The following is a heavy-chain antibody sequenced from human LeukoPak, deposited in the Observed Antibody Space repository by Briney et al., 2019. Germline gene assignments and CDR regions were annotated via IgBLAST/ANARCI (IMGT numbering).Heavy chain of an antibody. J-gene: IGHJ1*01. D-gene: IGHD4-23*01. V-gene: IGHV3-21*01. Sequence: GGSLRLSCAASGFTFSSYSMNWVRQAPGKGLEWVSSISSSSSYIYYADSVKGRFTISRDNAKNSLYLQMNSLRAEDTAVYYCAREYDYGGNRPGCFQHWGQCTLVIVSS. CDR1: GFTFSSYS. CDR2: ISSSSSYI. CDR3: AREYDYGGNRPGCFQH.